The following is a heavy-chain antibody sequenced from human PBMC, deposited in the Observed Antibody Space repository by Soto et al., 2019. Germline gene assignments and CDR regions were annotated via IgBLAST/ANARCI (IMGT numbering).Heavy chain of an antibody. V-gene: IGHV1-69*01. J-gene: IGHJ4*02. CDR3: ARDVFEGVDPLRAYYYDSSGY. D-gene: IGHD3-22*01. CDR1: GGTFSSYA. CDR2: IIPIFGTA. Sequence: QVQLVQSGAEVKKPGSSVKVSCKASGGTFSSYAISWVRQAPGQGLEWMGGIIPIFGTATYAQKFQGRVTITADEATSTAYMELSSLRSEDTAVYYCARDVFEGVDPLRAYYYDSSGYWGQGTLVTVSS.